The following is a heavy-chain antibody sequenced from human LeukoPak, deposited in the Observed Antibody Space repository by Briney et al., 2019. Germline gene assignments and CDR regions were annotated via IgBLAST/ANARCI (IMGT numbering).Heavy chain of an antibody. Sequence: SETLSLTCTVSGGSISSGDYYWSWLRQPPGKGLEWIGYIYYSGSTYYNPSLKSRVTISVDTSKNQFSLNLSSVTAADTAVYYCAIGSGSYYNFDSWGQGTLVTVSS. CDR2: IYYSGST. V-gene: IGHV4-30-4*08. J-gene: IGHJ4*02. CDR3: AIGSGSYYNFDS. CDR1: GGSISSGDYY. D-gene: IGHD1-26*01.